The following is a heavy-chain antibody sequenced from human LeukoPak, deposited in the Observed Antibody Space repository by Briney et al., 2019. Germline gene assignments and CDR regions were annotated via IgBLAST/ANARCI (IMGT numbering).Heavy chain of an antibody. CDR2: IYYSGST. CDR1: GGSISSSSYY. J-gene: IGHJ6*03. CDR3: AREARAAGYYYYYMDV. V-gene: IGHV4-39*07. Sequence: SETLSLTCPVSGGSISSSSYYWGWIRQPPGKGLEWIGSIYYSGSTYYNPSLKSRVTISVDTSKNQFSLKLSSVTAADTAVYYCAREARAAGYYYYYMDVWGKGTTVTVSS. D-gene: IGHD6-13*01.